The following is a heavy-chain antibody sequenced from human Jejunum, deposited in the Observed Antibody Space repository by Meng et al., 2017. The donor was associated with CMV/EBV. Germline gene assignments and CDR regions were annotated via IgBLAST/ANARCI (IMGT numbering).Heavy chain of an antibody. CDR3: AREGAVAGLDLDY. J-gene: IGHJ4*02. CDR1: GYTFINFV. D-gene: IGHD6-19*01. V-gene: IGHV1-3*01. CDR2: INADTGNT. Sequence: QVQLVQSGAEVKKPGASVRVSCQASGYTFINFVMHWVRQAPGQRLEWMGWINADTGNTRYSQNFQGRLTFTRDTSASTTHMELSSLRSEDTAVYYCAREGAVAGLDLDYWGQGTLDTVSS.